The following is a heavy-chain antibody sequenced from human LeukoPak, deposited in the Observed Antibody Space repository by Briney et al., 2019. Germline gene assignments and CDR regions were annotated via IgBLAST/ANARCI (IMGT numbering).Heavy chain of an antibody. D-gene: IGHD2-2*01. CDR3: AKEPVVPAAPLDY. V-gene: IGHV3-30*18. J-gene: IGHJ4*02. CDR2: ISYDGSNK. Sequence: GRSLRLSCAASGSTFSSYGMHWVRQAPGKGLEWVAVISYDGSNKYYADSVKGRFTIPRDNSKNTLYLQMNSLRAEDTAVYYCAKEPVVPAAPLDYWGQGTLVTVSS. CDR1: GSTFSSYG.